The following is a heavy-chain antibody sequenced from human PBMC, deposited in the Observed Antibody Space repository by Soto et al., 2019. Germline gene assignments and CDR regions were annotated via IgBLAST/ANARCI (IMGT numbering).Heavy chain of an antibody. Sequence: QVQLVESGGGVVQPGGSLRLSCAASGFTFSNYGMHWVRQAPGKGLEWVAVISSDGSNKYYADSVKGRFTISRDNSKNTLYLQMNSLTTEDTAVYYCARDWVWFGAHPIDYWGQGTLVTVSS. CDR1: GFTFSNYG. V-gene: IGHV3-30*03. D-gene: IGHD3-10*01. CDR3: ARDWVWFGAHPIDY. CDR2: ISSDGSNK. J-gene: IGHJ4*02.